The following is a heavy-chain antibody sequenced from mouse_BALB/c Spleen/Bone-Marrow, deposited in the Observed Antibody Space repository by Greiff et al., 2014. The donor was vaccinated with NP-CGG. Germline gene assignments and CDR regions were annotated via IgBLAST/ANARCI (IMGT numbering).Heavy chain of an antibody. CDR1: GYSFTGYY. J-gene: IGHJ2*01. V-gene: IGHV1S34*01. CDR2: ISCYNGAT. CDR3: ARGIYYGSSSYFDY. Sequence: LVKTGASVKISCKASGYSFTGYYMHWVKQSHGKSLEWIGYISCYNGATSYNQKFKGKATFTVDTSSSTAYMQFNSLTSKDSAVYYCARGIYYGSSSYFDYWGQGTTLTVSS. D-gene: IGHD1-1*01.